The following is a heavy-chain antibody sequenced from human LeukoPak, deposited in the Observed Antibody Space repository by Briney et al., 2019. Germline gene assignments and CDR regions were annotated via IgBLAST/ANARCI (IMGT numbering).Heavy chain of an antibody. CDR1: GFNFNTFS. D-gene: IGHD4-11*01. V-gene: IGHV3-30*04. CDR2: ISYDGSNK. J-gene: IGHJ3*02. Sequence: GGSLRLSCAASGFNFNTFSLHWVRQAPGKGLEWVALISYDGSNKNYASSVKGRFTISRDNSRNTLYLQMNSLRAEDTAVYYCARGIAQTTLNAFDIWGQGTEVIVSS. CDR3: ARGIAQTTLNAFDI.